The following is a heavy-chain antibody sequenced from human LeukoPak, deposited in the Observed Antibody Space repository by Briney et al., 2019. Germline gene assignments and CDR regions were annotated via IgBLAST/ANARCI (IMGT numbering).Heavy chain of an antibody. J-gene: IGHJ4*02. CDR1: VGTFSSYA. Sequence: SVKVSCKASVGTFSSYAISWVRQAPGQGLEWMGRIIPILGIANYAQKFQGRVTITADKSTSTAYMELSSLRSEDTAVYYCARAYYDSSGYYSFDYWGQGTLVTVSS. V-gene: IGHV1-69*04. D-gene: IGHD3-22*01. CDR3: ARAYYDSSGYYSFDY. CDR2: IIPILGIA.